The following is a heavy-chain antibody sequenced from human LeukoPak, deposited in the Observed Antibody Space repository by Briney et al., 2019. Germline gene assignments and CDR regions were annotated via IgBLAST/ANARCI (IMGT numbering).Heavy chain of an antibody. CDR1: GDSISTYF. D-gene: IGHD3-10*01. CDR2: VYPSGTT. V-gene: IGHV4-4*07. J-gene: IGHJ4*02. Sequence: KPSETLSLTXTVSGDSISTYFWSWIRQPAGKGLEWIGRVYPSGTTKYNFSLKSRVTMSVDTSENHFSLKLISVTAADTAVYYCARESMVRGVTYFDYWGQGTLVTVSS. CDR3: ARESMVRGVTYFDY.